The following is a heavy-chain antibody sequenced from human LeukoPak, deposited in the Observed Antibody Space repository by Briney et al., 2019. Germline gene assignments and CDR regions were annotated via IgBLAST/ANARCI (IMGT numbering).Heavy chain of an antibody. J-gene: IGHJ4*02. D-gene: IGHD2-21*01. CDR3: ARRGAYCGGDCYFDY. CDR1: GGSISSSSYY. Sequence: SETLSLTCTVSGGSISSSSYYWGWIRQPPGKGLEWIGSIYYSGSTYYNPSLESRVIISVDSSKNQFSLKLSSVTAADTAVYYCARRGAYCGGDCYFDYWGQGTLVTVSS. CDR2: IYYSGST. V-gene: IGHV4-39*01.